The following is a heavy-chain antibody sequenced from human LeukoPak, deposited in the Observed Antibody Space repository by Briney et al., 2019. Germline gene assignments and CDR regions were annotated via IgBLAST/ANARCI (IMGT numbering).Heavy chain of an antibody. D-gene: IGHD3-22*01. CDR3: ARVTYYYDSSGYSLFDY. Sequence: ASVKVSCKASGYTFTSYGISWVRQAPGQGLEWMGWISAYNGNTNYAQKLQGRVTMTTDTSTSTAYMELRSLRSDDTAVYYCARVTYYYDSSGYSLFDYWGQGTLVTVPS. J-gene: IGHJ4*02. CDR1: GYTFTSYG. V-gene: IGHV1-18*01. CDR2: ISAYNGNT.